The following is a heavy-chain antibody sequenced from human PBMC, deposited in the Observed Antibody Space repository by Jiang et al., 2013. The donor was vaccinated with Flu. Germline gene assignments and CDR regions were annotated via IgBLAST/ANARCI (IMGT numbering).Heavy chain of an antibody. CDR3: ARPPNYYDSSGYPKGAFDI. V-gene: IGHV5-51*01. CDR1: GYSFTSYW. CDR2: IYPGDSDT. Sequence: GAEVKKPGESLKISCKGSGYSFTSYWIGWVRQMPGKGLEWMGIIYPGDSDTRYSPSFQGQVTISADKSISTAYLQWSSLKASDTAMYYCARPPNYYDSSGYPKGAFDIWGQGTMVTVSS. D-gene: IGHD3-22*01. J-gene: IGHJ3*02.